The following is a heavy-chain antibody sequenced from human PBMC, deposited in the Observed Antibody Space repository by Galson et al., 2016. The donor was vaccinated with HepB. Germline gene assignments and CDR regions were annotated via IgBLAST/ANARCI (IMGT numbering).Heavy chain of an antibody. CDR1: SDSLSTSDW. CDR2: INDSGTT. CDR3: ARDATSRATHATFYM. J-gene: IGHJ3*02. Sequence: SETLSLTCTVSSDSLSTSDWWSWVRQFPSKGLEWIGEINDSGTTNYNPSLEGRVTISVDTSKNQFSLRLTSVTAADTAVYYCARDATSRATHATFYMWGQGTVVTVSS. D-gene: IGHD1-1*01. V-gene: IGHV4-4*02.